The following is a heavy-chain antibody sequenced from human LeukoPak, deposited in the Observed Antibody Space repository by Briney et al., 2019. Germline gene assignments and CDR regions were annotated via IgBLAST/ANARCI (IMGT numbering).Heavy chain of an antibody. CDR1: GGSISSYY. CDR3: ARLDCSSTSCYPPGWFDP. Sequence: SETLSLTCTVSGGSISSYYWSWIRQPPGKGLEWIGYIYTSGSTNYNPSLKSRVTISVDTSKNQFSLKLSSVTAADTAVYYCARLDCSSTSCYPPGWFDPWGRGTLVTVSS. D-gene: IGHD2-2*01. CDR2: IYTSGST. V-gene: IGHV4-4*09. J-gene: IGHJ5*02.